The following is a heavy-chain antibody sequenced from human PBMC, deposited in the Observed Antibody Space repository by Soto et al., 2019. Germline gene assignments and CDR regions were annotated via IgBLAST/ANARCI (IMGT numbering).Heavy chain of an antibody. D-gene: IGHD5-12*01. CDR3: ARVLGASGYAGYYFDY. J-gene: IGHJ4*02. CDR1: GGTFSSYA. Sequence: GASVKVSCKASGGTFSSYAISWVRQAPGQGLEWMGGIIPIFGTANYAQKFQGRVTITADESTSTAYMELSSLRSEDTAVYYCARVLGASGYAGYYFDYWGQGPLVTVSS. CDR2: IIPIFGTA. V-gene: IGHV1-69*13.